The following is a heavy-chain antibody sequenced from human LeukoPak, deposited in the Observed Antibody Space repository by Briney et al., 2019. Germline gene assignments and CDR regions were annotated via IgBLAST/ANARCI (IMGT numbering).Heavy chain of an antibody. Sequence: SETLSLTCTVSGGSISSSYYYWGWIRQPPGKGLEWIGSIYYSGSTYYNPSLKSRVTISVDTSKNQFSLKLSSVTAADTAVYYCAREAGYSYGGLYYYYGMDVWGQGTTVTVSS. CDR1: GGSISSSYYY. CDR2: IYYSGST. V-gene: IGHV4-39*07. D-gene: IGHD5-18*01. CDR3: AREAGYSYGGLYYYYGMDV. J-gene: IGHJ6*02.